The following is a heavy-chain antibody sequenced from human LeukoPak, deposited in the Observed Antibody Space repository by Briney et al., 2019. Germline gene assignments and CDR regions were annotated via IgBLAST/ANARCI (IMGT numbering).Heavy chain of an antibody. CDR3: AREPLAQDYYYYYMDV. CDR1: GGSISSYY. V-gene: IGHV4-59*12. CDR2: IYYSGST. J-gene: IGHJ6*03. Sequence: SETLSLTCTVSGGSISSYYWSWIRQPPGKGLEWIGYIYYSGSTNYNPSLKSRVTISLDTSKNQFSLKLSSVTAADTAVYYCAREPLAQDYYYYYMDVWGKGTTVTISS.